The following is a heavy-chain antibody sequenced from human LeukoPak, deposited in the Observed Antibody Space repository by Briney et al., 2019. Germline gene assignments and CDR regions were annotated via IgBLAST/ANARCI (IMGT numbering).Heavy chain of an antibody. D-gene: IGHD2-15*01. CDR3: AQKGGTDH. J-gene: IGHJ4*02. V-gene: IGHV3-21*01. Sequence: GGSLRLSCAASGFIFSRYTINWVRQAPGKGLEWVSSIWSDSAEIHYADSVKGRFTISRDNAKNSLYLEMSSLRDEDTAVYYCAQKGGTDHWGRGTLVTVSS. CDR1: GFIFSRYT. CDR2: IWSDSAEI.